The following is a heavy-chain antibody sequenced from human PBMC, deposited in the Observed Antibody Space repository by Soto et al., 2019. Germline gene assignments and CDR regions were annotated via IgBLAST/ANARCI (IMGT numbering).Heavy chain of an antibody. CDR1: APSVSSNSAA. CDR2: TYYRSKWYN. V-gene: IGHV6-1*01. J-gene: IGHJ5*01. CDR3: ARAQFGQHWFEP. Sequence: SQTLSLTHAISAPSVSSNSAAWNWIRQSPSRGLEWLGRTYYRSKWYNDYAVSVKSRITSNPDTSKNQFSLQLNSVTPEDTAVYYCARAQFGQHWFEPWRQGSRVSV. D-gene: IGHD3-10*01.